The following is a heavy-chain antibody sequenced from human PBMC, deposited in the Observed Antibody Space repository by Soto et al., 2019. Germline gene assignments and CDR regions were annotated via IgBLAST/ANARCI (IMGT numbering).Heavy chain of an antibody. CDR3: ARAGGLGAVAVDY. CDR2: IYHSGST. Sequence: QLQLQESGSGLVKPSQTLSLTCAVSGGSISSGGYSWSWIRQPPGKGLEWIGYIYHSGSTYYNPSLKSRVTISVDTSKNQFSLKLSSVTAADTAAYYCARAGGLGAVAVDYWGQGTLVAVSS. CDR1: GGSISSGGYS. D-gene: IGHD6-19*01. J-gene: IGHJ4*02. V-gene: IGHV4-30-2*01.